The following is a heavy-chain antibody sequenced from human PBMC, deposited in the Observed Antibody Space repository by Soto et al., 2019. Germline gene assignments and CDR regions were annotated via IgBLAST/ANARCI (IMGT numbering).Heavy chain of an antibody. CDR3: ARDGAYSSSWYDY. CDR2: IKQDGSEK. J-gene: IGHJ4*02. Sequence: GGSLRISCAASGFTFSSYWMSWVRQAPGKGLEWVANIKQDGSEKYYVDSVKGRFTISRDNAKNSLYLQMNSLRAEDTAVYYCARDGAYSSSWYDYWGQGTLVTVSS. D-gene: IGHD6-13*01. V-gene: IGHV3-7*03. CDR1: GFTFSSYW.